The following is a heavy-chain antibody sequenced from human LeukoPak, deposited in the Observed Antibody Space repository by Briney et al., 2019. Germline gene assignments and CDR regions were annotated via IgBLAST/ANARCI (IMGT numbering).Heavy chain of an antibody. Sequence: GGSLRLSCAASGFTFSSYGMHWVRQAPGKGLEWVAFIRYDGSNKYYADSVKGRFTISRDNSKNTLYLQMNSLRAEDTAVYYCAKDGGGYYSGYDFDYWGQGTLVTVSS. J-gene: IGHJ4*02. CDR3: AKDGGGYYSGYDFDY. CDR2: IRYDGSNK. CDR1: GFTFSSYG. D-gene: IGHD5-12*01. V-gene: IGHV3-30*02.